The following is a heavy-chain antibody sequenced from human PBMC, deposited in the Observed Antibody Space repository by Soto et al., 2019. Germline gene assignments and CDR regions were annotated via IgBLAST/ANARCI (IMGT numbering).Heavy chain of an antibody. CDR2: ISPSGGST. V-gene: IGHV1-46*03. CDR1: GYTFTSYY. D-gene: IGHD6-19*01. CDR3: ARVSSGWYPNWFDP. Sequence: ASVKVSCKASGYTFTSYYMSWVRQAPGQGLEWMGIISPSGGSTTYAQKFQGRVTMTSDTSTSTVYMELSGLRSEDTAVYYCARVSSGWYPNWFDPWGQGTLVTVSS. J-gene: IGHJ5*02.